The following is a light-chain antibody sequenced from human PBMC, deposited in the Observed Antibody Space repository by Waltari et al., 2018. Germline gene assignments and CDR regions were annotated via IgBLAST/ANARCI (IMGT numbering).Light chain of an antibody. Sequence: EIVLTQSPGTLSLSPGESATLSCKASQSDIRSLLAWYQQKPGQAPRLLIYGRSTRATGIPDRFSASGSGTDFTLTISRLEPEDFAVYYCQQYITSPRMYIFGQGTKLEMK. CDR1: QSDIRSL. CDR2: GRS. V-gene: IGKV3-20*01. J-gene: IGKJ2*01. CDR3: QQYITSPRMYI.